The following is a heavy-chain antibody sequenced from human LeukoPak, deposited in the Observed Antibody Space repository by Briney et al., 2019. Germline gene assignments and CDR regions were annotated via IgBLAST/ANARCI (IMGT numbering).Heavy chain of an antibody. D-gene: IGHD3-3*01. CDR3: TTDRHYDFGSGYYPSDY. CDR1: GFTFTNAW. J-gene: IGHJ4*02. Sequence: GGSLRLSCAASGFTFTNAWMNWVRQAPGKGLEWVGHIKSKTDGGTTNYAAPVKGRFTISRDDSKNTLYLQMNSLKTEDTAVYHCTTDRHYDFGSGYYPSDYWGQGTLVTVSS. V-gene: IGHV3-15*01. CDR2: IKSKTDGGTT.